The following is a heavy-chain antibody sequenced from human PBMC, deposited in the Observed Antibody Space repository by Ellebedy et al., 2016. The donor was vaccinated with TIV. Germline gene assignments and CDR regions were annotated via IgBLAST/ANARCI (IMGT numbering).Heavy chain of an antibody. CDR1: GYTFTSYF. V-gene: IGHV1-46*01. J-gene: IGHJ4*02. D-gene: IGHD3-22*01. CDR2: INPTSGSS. CDR3: ARGDNYYYDSSGYYYSY. Sequence: ASVKVSCKASGYTFTSYFLYWVRQAPGQGLEWMGIINPTSGSSNYAQKFQGRVTVTRDTSTSTVYMELSSLRSEDTAVYYCARGDNYYYDSSGYYYSYWGQGTLITVSS.